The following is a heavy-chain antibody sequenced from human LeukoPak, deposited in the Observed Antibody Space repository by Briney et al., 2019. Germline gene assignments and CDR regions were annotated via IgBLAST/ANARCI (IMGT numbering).Heavy chain of an antibody. D-gene: IGHD3-9*01. CDR1: GFTFSSYA. Sequence: GGSLRLSCAASGFTFSSYAMHWVRQAPGKGLERVAVISYDGSNKYYADSVKGRFTISRDNSKNTLYLQMNSLRAEDTAVYHCARDRGHYDIYYDYRMDVWGQGTTVTVSS. V-gene: IGHV3-30*04. CDR2: ISYDGSNK. CDR3: ARDRGHYDIYYDYRMDV. J-gene: IGHJ6*02.